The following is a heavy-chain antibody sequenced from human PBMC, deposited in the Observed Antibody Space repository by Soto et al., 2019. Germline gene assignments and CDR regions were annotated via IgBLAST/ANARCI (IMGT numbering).Heavy chain of an antibody. CDR2: IHHSGSI. D-gene: IGHD2-21*02. V-gene: IGHV4-30-4*08. J-gene: IGHJ6*02. CDR3: AREDDGGDSLDV. CDR1: GDSISSDYYH. Sequence: QVQLQQSGPGLVKPSQTLSLTCTVSGDSISSDYYHWTWIRQSPGKGLEWIGYIHHSGSILYNPSLKSLVTISVDTSKNQFPLHLTSVTAADTAVYFCAREDDGGDSLDVWGQGTTVTVSS.